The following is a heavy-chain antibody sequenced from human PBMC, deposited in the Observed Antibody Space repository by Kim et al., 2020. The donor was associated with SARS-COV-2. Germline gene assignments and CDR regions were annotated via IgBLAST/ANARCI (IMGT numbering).Heavy chain of an antibody. Sequence: QKFQGRVTSIADESTSTAYMELSSLRSEDTAVYYCARRVGYCSGGSCYDYWGQGTLVTVSS. V-gene: IGHV1-69*01. CDR3: ARRVGYCSGGSCYDY. J-gene: IGHJ4*02. D-gene: IGHD2-15*01.